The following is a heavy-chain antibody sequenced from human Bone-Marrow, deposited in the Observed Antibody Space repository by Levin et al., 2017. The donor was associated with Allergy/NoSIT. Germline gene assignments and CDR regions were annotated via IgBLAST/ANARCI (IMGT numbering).Heavy chain of an antibody. Sequence: GGSLRLSCAASGHSFSSSNMNWVRQAPGKGPEWISYIGYGGDSIFYADSVKGRFAVSRDNAKNSLFLQMNSLRVEDTAVYFCVRGTTSNLGHWGQGTLVTVSS. CDR3: VRGTTSNLGH. CDR1: GHSFSSSN. J-gene: IGHJ4*02. CDR2: IGYGGDSI. V-gene: IGHV3-48*01. D-gene: IGHD1-1*01.